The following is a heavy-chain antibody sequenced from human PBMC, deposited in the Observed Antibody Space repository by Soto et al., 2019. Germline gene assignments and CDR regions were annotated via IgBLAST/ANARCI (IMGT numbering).Heavy chain of an antibody. CDR1: GGTFSSYA. CDR3: ARRTLYVDTAMVNSFDI. J-gene: IGHJ3*02. D-gene: IGHD5-18*01. V-gene: IGHV1-69*12. Sequence: QVQLVQSGAEVKKPGSSVKVSCKASGGTFSSYAISWVRQAPGQGIEWMGGIIPIFGTANYAQKFQGRVTITADESTSTAYMELSSLRSEDTAVYYCARRTLYVDTAMVNSFDIWGQGTMVTVSS. CDR2: IIPIFGTA.